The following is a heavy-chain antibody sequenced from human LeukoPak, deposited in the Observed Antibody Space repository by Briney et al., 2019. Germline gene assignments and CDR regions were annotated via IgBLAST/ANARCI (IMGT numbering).Heavy chain of an antibody. CDR1: WDLFTTYW. V-gene: IGHV5-51*01. CDR2: IYPHNSDT. CDR3: VRRHREQLYGLDV. Sequence: GESLKISCHGSWDLFTTYWVGWGRQMPGKGLEWMAIIYPHNSDTRYSPSFRGQVTISADKSLSTAYLQWSSLHASDTAICYCVRRHREQLYGLDVWGQGTTVTVSS. D-gene: IGHD6-13*01. J-gene: IGHJ6*02.